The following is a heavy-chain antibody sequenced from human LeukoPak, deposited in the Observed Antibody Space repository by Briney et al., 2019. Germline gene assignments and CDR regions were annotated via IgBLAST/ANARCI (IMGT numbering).Heavy chain of an antibody. Sequence: GRSLRLSCAASGFTFSSYGMHWVRQAPGKGLEWVAVISYDGSNKYYADSVKGRFTISRDNSKNTLYLQMNSLRAEDTAVYYCARSFGRYYYYGMDVWGQGTTVTVSS. D-gene: IGHD3-3*01. CDR3: ARSFGRYYYYGMDV. CDR2: ISYDGSNK. J-gene: IGHJ6*02. V-gene: IGHV3-30*19. CDR1: GFTFSSYG.